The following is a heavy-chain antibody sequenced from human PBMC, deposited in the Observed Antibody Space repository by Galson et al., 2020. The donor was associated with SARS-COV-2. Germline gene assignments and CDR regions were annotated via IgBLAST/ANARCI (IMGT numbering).Heavy chain of an antibody. J-gene: IGHJ6*02. CDR1: GYTLTELS. CDR3: ATSTPITMIVVVITGAVDYYYGMDV. CDR2: FDPEDGET. Sequence: ASVKVSCKVSGYTLTELSMHWVRQAPGKGLEWMGGFDPEDGETIYAQKFQGRVTMTEDTSTDTAYMELSSLRSEDTAVYYCATSTPITMIVVVITGAVDYYYGMDVWGQGTTVTVSS. V-gene: IGHV1-24*01. D-gene: IGHD3-22*01.